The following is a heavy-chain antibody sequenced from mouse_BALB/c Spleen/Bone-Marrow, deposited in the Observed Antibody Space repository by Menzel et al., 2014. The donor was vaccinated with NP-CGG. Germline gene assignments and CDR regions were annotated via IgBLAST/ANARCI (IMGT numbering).Heavy chain of an antibody. D-gene: IGHD2-14*01. J-gene: IGHJ3*01. CDR1: GYTFTTYY. CDR3: ARGGYDGAWFAY. Sequence: VQLQQSGPELVKPGASVRISCKASGYTFTTYYIHWVKQRPGQGLEWIGWIYPGNVNTNYSEKFKGKATLTADKSSSTAYMQLSSLTSEDSAAYFCARGGYDGAWFAYWGQGTLVTVSA. V-gene: IGHV1S56*01. CDR2: IYPGNVNT.